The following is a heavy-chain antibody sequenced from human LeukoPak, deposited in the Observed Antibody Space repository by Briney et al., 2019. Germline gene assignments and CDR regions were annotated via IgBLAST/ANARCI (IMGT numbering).Heavy chain of an antibody. Sequence: SGKVCCKASGATVGSYAISWVRQAPGQGLGWLGGFIAIFGTANYAQKFQGRVTITADKSTSTAYMELSSLRSEDTAVYYCARDQEWFGELSDYYYGMDAWGKGTTVTVSS. V-gene: IGHV1-69*06. CDR1: GATVGSYA. CDR2: FIAIFGTA. J-gene: IGHJ6*04. CDR3: ARDQEWFGELSDYYYGMDA. D-gene: IGHD3-10*01.